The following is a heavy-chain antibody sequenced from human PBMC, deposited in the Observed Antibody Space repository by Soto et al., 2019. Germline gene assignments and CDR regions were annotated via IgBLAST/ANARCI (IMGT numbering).Heavy chain of an antibody. V-gene: IGHV1-8*01. CDR2: MNPNSGNT. CDR3: AREVGDITIFGVVIYYMDV. CDR1: GYTFTSYD. J-gene: IGHJ6*03. Sequence: ASVKVSCKASGYTFTSYDINWVRQATGQGLEWMGWMNPNSGNTGYAQKFQGRVTMTRNTSISTAYMELSSLRSEDTAVYYCAREVGDITIFGVVIYYMDVWGKGTTVTVSS. D-gene: IGHD3-3*01.